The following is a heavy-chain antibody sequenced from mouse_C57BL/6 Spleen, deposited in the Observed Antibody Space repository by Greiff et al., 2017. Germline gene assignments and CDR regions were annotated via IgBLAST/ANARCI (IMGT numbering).Heavy chain of an antibody. J-gene: IGHJ2*01. CDR1: GYTFTEYT. Sequence: VKLMESGAELVKPGASVKLSCKASGYTFTEYTIHWVKQRSGQGLEWIGWFYPGSGSIKYNEKFKDKATLTADKSSSTVYMELSRLTSEDSAVYFCARHEDSEAAQAYYFDYWGQGTTLTVSS. CDR2: FYPGSGSI. CDR3: ARHEDSEAAQAYYFDY. V-gene: IGHV1-62-2*01. D-gene: IGHD3-2*02.